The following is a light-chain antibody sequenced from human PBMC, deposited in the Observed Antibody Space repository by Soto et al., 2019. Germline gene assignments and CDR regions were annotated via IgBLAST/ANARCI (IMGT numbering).Light chain of an antibody. Sequence: QAVVTQEPSLSVSPGGSVTLTCGLSSGSVSTPDYPSWYQQTPGQAPRTLIYTTNTRSSGVPDRFSGSILGNKAALTITGAQAEDESDYYCMLYRGSGIWMFGGGTKVTVL. CDR2: TTN. CDR1: SGSVSTPDY. J-gene: IGLJ3*02. V-gene: IGLV8-61*01. CDR3: MLYRGSGIWM.